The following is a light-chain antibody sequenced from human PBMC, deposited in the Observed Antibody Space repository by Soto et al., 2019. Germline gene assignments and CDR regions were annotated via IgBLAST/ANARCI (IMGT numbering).Light chain of an antibody. CDR2: TDN. J-gene: IGLJ2*01. CDR3: AAWDDSLNGVV. V-gene: IGLV1-44*01. Sequence: QSVLTQPPSASGTPGQRVTISCSGSSSNIASNTVNRYQQLPGTAPKVLIYTDNQRPSGVPDRFSGSKSGTSASLAISGLQSEDEADYYCAAWDDSLNGVVFGGGTKVTVL. CDR1: SSNIASNT.